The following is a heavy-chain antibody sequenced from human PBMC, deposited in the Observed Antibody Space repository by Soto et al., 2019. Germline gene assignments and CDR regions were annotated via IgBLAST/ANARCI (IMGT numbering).Heavy chain of an antibody. CDR2: IYHSGRT. Sequence: SEALSVTCTVSTDSISVGGYSWSWIRQPPGKGLQWIGYIYHSGRTYYNPSLRSRVTISVDRSKNQFSLNLSSMSAADTAVYYCARGNFKYYFDYWGQGALVTVSS. V-gene: IGHV4-30-2*01. CDR3: ARGNFKYYFDY. CDR1: TDSISVGGYS. D-gene: IGHD1-1*01. J-gene: IGHJ4*02.